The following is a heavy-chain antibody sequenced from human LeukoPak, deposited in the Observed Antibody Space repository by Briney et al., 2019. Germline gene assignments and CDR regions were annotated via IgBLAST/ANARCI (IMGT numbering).Heavy chain of an antibody. CDR3: ARGEGQQLVRWFDP. CDR1: GGSISSYY. V-gene: IGHV4-59*08. D-gene: IGHD6-13*01. Sequence: SETLSLTYTDSGGSISSYYWSWIRQPPGKGLEWIGYIYYSGSTNYNPSLRSRVTISVDTSKNQFSLKLSSVTAADTAVYYCARGEGQQLVRWFDPWGPGTLVTVSS. J-gene: IGHJ5*02. CDR2: IYYSGST.